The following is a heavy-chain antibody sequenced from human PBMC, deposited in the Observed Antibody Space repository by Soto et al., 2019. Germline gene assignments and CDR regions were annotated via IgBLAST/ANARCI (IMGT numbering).Heavy chain of an antibody. CDR2: ISGSGGST. CDR1: GFTFSSYA. CDR3: AKDPFLYYYDSSGIDY. J-gene: IGHJ4*02. V-gene: IGHV3-23*01. D-gene: IGHD3-22*01. Sequence: SGGSLRLSCAASGFTFSSYAMSWVRQAPGKGLEWVSAISGSGGSTYYADSVKGRFTISRDNSKNTLYLQMNSLRAEDTAVYYCAKDPFLYYYDSSGIDYWGQGTLVTVSS.